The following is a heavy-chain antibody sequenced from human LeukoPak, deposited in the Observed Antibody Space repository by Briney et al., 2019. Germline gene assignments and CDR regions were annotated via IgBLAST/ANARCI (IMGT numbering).Heavy chain of an antibody. J-gene: IGHJ6*02. V-gene: IGHV3-23*01. Sequence: GGSLRLSCAASGFTFSSYAMSWVRQAPGKGLEWVSAISDSDSGTYYADSVMGRFTISRDNSKNTLYLQMNSLRAEDTAVYYCAKGYGYSSSWTSNYYFYGLDVWGQGTTVTV. CDR3: AKGYGYSSSWTSNYYFYGLDV. CDR2: ISDSDSGT. D-gene: IGHD6-13*01. CDR1: GFTFSSYA.